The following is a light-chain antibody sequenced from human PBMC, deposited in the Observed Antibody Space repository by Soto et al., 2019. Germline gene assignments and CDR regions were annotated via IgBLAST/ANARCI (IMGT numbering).Light chain of an antibody. J-gene: IGKJ1*01. CDR2: GES. Sequence: VLTQSPGTLSVSPGERATLSCRASRSVSGNYLARYQQKLGRPPRLLIYGESSRASGVPDRFTGSGSGTNFTLTIDRLEPEDFAVYYCQQCDGTSWTFGQGTKVDLK. CDR3: QQCDGTSWT. CDR1: RSVSGNY. V-gene: IGKV3-20*01.